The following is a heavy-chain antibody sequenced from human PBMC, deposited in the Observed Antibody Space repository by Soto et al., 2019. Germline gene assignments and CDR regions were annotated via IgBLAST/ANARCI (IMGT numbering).Heavy chain of an antibody. D-gene: IGHD2-15*01. CDR1: GFTFSSYA. CDR3: AKDGEDIVVVVAANDY. V-gene: IGHV3-23*01. J-gene: IGHJ4*02. Sequence: EVQLLESGGGLVQPGGSLRLSCAASGFTFSSYAMSWVRQAPGKGLEWVSAISGSGGSTYYADSVKGRFTISRDNSKNTLYLQMNSLRAEDTAVYYCAKDGEDIVVVVAANDYWGLGTLVTVSS. CDR2: ISGSGGST.